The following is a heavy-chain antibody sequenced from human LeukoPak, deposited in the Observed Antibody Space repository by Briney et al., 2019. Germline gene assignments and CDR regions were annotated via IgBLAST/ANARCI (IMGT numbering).Heavy chain of an antibody. CDR2: LNPDGSNI. V-gene: IGHV3-74*01. Sequence: GGSLRLSCAASGFTFSTYWMHWVRQAPGKGLVWVSRLNPDGSNIRYADSVKGRFTISRDNAKSTLYLQMNSLRVEDTAVYYCARDREGYCSSTSCYVYDYWGQGTLVTVSS. D-gene: IGHD2-2*01. CDR3: ARDREGYCSSTSCYVYDY. CDR1: GFTFSTYW. J-gene: IGHJ4*02.